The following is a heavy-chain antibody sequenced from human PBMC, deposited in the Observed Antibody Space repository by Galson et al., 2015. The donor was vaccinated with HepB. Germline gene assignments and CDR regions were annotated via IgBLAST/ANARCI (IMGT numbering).Heavy chain of an antibody. J-gene: IGHJ4*02. CDR2: ISAYNGYT. D-gene: IGHD3-22*01. V-gene: IGHV1-18*01. CDR3: VRDSRYSSDSHPTPYFDF. CDR1: GYTFSSYG. Sequence: SVKVSCKASGYTFSSYGISRVRQAPGQGLEWMGWISAYNGYTNNAQKFQGRIIMSRDTSTSTAYMDLTSLTSEDTAVYYCVRDSRYSSDSHPTPYFDFWGQGTLVTVSS.